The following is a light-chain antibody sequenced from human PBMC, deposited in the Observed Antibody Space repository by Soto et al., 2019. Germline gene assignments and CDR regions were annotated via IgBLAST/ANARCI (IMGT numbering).Light chain of an antibody. Sequence: QSALTQPASVSGSPGQSITISCTGTSSDVGSYNLVSWYQQNPGKAPKLMIYEGSKRPSGVSNRFSGSKSGNTASLTISGLQGEDEAGYYCCSYAGRSSSSYVFGTGTKVTVL. CDR2: EGS. CDR3: CSYAGRSSSSYV. J-gene: IGLJ1*01. V-gene: IGLV2-23*01. CDR1: SSDVGSYNL.